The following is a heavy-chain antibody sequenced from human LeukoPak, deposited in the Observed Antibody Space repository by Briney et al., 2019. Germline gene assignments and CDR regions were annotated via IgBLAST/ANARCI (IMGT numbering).Heavy chain of an antibody. CDR2: IKGDGSEK. CDR3: ARDPQHSYEDTGTFDS. Sequence: GGSLRLSCAASGFTFSSYWMSWVRQAPGKGLEWVANIKGDGSEKDYVDSVRGRFTISRDNAKNSLYLQMNSLRAEDTAVYYCARDPQHSYEDTGTFDSWGQGTLVTVSS. V-gene: IGHV3-7*01. CDR1: GFTFSSYW. D-gene: IGHD3-22*01. J-gene: IGHJ4*02.